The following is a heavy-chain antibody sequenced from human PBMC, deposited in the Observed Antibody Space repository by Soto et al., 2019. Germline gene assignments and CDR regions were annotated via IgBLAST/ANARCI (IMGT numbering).Heavy chain of an antibody. CDR3: ARGDCVGVTCYSLAGSFYYYVDV. CDR1: GFTFSNYW. D-gene: IGHD2-15*01. Sequence: EVQLVESGGGLVQPGGSLRLSCAASGFTFSNYWMYWVRQAPGKGLEWVSRINSDGSVSSYADSVKGRLTISRDNVKNTLYLQMDSLRAEDTALYYCARGDCVGVTCYSLAGSFYYYVDVWGKGTTVTVFS. CDR2: INSDGSVS. J-gene: IGHJ6*03. V-gene: IGHV3-74*02.